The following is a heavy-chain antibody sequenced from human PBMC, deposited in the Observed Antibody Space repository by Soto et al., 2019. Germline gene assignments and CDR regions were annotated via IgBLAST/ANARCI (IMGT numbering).Heavy chain of an antibody. Sequence: EVQLLESGGGLVQPGGSLRLSCAASGFTFSSYAMSWVRQATGKGLEWVSAISGSGGSTFYADSVKGRFTISRDNSKNTLYLQMNSLRAEDTAVYYCANRGGYNPNPIDYWGQGTLVTVSS. CDR1: GFTFSSYA. CDR2: ISGSGGST. J-gene: IGHJ4*02. V-gene: IGHV3-23*01. D-gene: IGHD5-12*01. CDR3: ANRGGYNPNPIDY.